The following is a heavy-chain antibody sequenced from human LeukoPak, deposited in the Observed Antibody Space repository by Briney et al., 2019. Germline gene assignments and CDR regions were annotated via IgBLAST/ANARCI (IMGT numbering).Heavy chain of an antibody. Sequence: PGASVNVSCTASGYTFTNYYMHWVRQAPGQGLERVGFINPTTGGTTYAQKVQGRVTVTSDMSTSTVYMELSSLISEDTAVYYCARGIDDYMDVWGKGTRVTVSS. CDR1: GYTFTNYY. CDR2: INPTTGGT. J-gene: IGHJ6*03. V-gene: IGHV1-46*01. D-gene: IGHD2-21*01. CDR3: ARGIDDYMDV.